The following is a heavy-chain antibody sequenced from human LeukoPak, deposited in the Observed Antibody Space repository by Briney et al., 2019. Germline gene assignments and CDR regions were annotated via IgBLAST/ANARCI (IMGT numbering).Heavy chain of an antibody. CDR1: GGSISSGGYY. V-gene: IGHV4-31*03. CDR3: ARKYYYGSGSYLGD. J-gene: IGHJ4*02. CDR2: IYYSGST. D-gene: IGHD3-10*01. Sequence: SETLSLTCTVSGGSISSGGYYWSWIRQHPGKGLEWIGYIYYSGSTYYNPSLKSRVTISVDASKNQFSLKLSSVTAADTAVYYCARKYYYGSGSYLGDWGQGTLVTVSS.